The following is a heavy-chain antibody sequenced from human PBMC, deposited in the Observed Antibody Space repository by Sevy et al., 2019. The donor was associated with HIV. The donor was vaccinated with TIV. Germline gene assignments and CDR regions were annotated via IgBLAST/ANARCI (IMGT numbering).Heavy chain of an antibody. CDR3: AVSIAAAGDSYYYYYMDV. J-gene: IGHJ6*03. D-gene: IGHD6-13*01. CDR1: GGTFSSYA. CDR2: IIPIFGTA. Sequence: ASVKVSCKASGGTFSSYAISWVRQAPGQGLEWMGGIIPIFGTANYAQKFQGSVTITADKSTSTAYMELSSLRSEDTAVYYCAVSIAAAGDSYYYYYMDVWGKGTTVTVSS. V-gene: IGHV1-69*06.